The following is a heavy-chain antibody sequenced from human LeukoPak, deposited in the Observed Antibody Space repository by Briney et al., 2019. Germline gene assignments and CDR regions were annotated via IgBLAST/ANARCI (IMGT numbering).Heavy chain of an antibody. D-gene: IGHD3-22*01. CDR2: IYYSGST. CDR1: GGSISSYY. Sequence: SETLSLTCIVSGGSISSYYWSWIRQPPGKGLEWVGYIYYSGSTNYNPSLKSRVTISVDTSKNQFSLKLSSVTAADTAVYYCARAYDSSGTLDYWGQGTLVTVSS. V-gene: IGHV4-59*01. J-gene: IGHJ4*02. CDR3: ARAYDSSGTLDY.